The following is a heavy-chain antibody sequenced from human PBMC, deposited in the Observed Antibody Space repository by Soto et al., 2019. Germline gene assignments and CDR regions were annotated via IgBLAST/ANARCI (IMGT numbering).Heavy chain of an antibody. J-gene: IGHJ4*02. CDR1: GFTFKTIA. CDR2: IASDGNKK. D-gene: IGHD1-26*01. CDR3: AKDISTYTGRYTYYFDS. Sequence: QVQLVESGGSVVQPGGSLRLSCAASGFTFKTIAMHWVRQAPGKWLEWVAVIASDGNKKDSVDSVKGRFTLSRDNSRNTADLQMNSLSAEDTAVYYCAKDISTYTGRYTYYFDSWGQGTLVTVSS. V-gene: IGHV3-30*18.